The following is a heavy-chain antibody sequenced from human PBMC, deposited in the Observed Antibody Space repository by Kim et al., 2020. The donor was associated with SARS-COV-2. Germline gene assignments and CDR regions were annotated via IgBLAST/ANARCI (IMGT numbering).Heavy chain of an antibody. CDR3: AREYIVVEVGEPGKHYYYGMDV. CDR2: ISAYNGNT. Sequence: ASVKVSCKASGYTFTSYGISWVRQAPGQGLEWMGWISAYNGNTNYAQKLQGRVTMTTDTSTSTAYMELRSLRSDDTAVYYCAREYIVVEVGEPGKHYYYGMDVWGQGSTVTVSS. D-gene: IGHD2-15*01. V-gene: IGHV1-18*01. J-gene: IGHJ6*02. CDR1: GYTFTSYG.